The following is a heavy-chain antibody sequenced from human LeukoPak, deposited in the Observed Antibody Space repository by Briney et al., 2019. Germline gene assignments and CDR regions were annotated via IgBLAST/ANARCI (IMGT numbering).Heavy chain of an antibody. V-gene: IGHV3-7*04. Sequence: PGGSLRLSCAASGFTFSSYWMGWVRQAPGKGLEWVANIKQDGSEEYYVGSVRGRFTISRDNAKSSLYLQMNSLRAEDTAVYFCARVEHQYFHASSGRFDYWGQGILVTVSS. CDR1: GFTFSSYW. CDR2: IKQDGSEE. J-gene: IGHJ4*02. CDR3: ARVEHQYFHASSGRFDY. D-gene: IGHD6-19*01.